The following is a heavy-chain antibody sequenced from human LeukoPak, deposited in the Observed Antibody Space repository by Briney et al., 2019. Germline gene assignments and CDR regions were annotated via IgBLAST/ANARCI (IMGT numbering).Heavy chain of an antibody. D-gene: IGHD3-22*01. CDR1: GVSISSSPYH. Sequence: SETLSLTCSVSGVSISSSPYHWGWIRQPPGKGLKWIGSIYYSGSSYSNPSLQSRVTMSIDTAKNQFSLKLSSVTAADTAVYYCAREIDYDSTAYVYWGRGTLVTVSS. V-gene: IGHV4-39*02. CDR2: IYYSGSS. CDR3: AREIDYDSTAYVY. J-gene: IGHJ4*02.